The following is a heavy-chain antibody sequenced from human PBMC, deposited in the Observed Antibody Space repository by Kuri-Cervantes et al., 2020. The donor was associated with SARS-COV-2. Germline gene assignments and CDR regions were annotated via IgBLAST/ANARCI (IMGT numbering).Heavy chain of an antibody. CDR3: ATKPPGVNDAFDI. CDR1: GFTFSSYA. CDR2: ISGSGGST. D-gene: IGHD1-14*01. J-gene: IGHJ3*02. Sequence: GESLKISCAASGFTFSSYAMHWVRQAPGKGLEWVSAISGSGGSTYYADSVKGRSTISRDNSKNTLYLQMNSLRAEDTAVYYCATKPPGVNDAFDIWGQGTMVTVSS. V-gene: IGHV3-23*01.